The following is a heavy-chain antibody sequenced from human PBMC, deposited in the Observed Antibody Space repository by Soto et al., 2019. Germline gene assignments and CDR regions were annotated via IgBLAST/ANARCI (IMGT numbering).Heavy chain of an antibody. J-gene: IGHJ4*02. V-gene: IGHV4-61*01. Sequence: SETLSLTCTVSGGSVSSGSYYWIWLRQPPGKGLEWIGYIFYTGSTKYDPSFNSRVTISVDTSKNQFSLKLSSVTAADTAMYYCARLLYHNGSGSYQCFDYWGQGTLVTVSS. D-gene: IGHD3-10*01. CDR3: ARLLYHNGSGSYQCFDY. CDR1: GGSVSSGSYY. CDR2: IFYTGST.